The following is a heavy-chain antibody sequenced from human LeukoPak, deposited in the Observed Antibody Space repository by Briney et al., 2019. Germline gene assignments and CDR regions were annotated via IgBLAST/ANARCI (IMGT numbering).Heavy chain of an antibody. CDR1: GFTLSDYF. CDR2: IAPAGTT. J-gene: IGHJ3*02. V-gene: IGHV3-11*04. Sequence: GGSLRLSCAASGFTLSDYFMTWIRQAPGKGLEWVSYIAPAGTTYYADSVKGRFTISRDNAKTSLYLQMSSMRADDTAVYYCARDLGPHRSSPNTGAFDIWGQGTMVTVSS. D-gene: IGHD1-26*01. CDR3: ARDLGPHRSSPNTGAFDI.